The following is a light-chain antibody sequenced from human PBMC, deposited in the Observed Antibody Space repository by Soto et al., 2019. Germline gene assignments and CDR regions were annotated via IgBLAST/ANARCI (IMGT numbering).Light chain of an antibody. CDR3: HNYNSAPRT. J-gene: IGKJ1*01. CDR1: QGISNN. Sequence: DIQMTQSPSSLSASVGDRVTITCRASQGISNNLAWYQQKPGKVPEPLIYGASTLQSGVPSRFSGSGSGTDFVLTISSLQPEDVATYYCHNYNSAPRTCGQGTKVEIK. CDR2: GAS. V-gene: IGKV1-27*01.